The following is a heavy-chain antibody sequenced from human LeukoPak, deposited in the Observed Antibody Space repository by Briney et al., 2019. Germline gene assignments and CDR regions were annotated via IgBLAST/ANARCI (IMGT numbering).Heavy chain of an antibody. V-gene: IGHV4-34*01. J-gene: IGHJ6*03. CDR1: GGSFSGYY. CDR2: IYHSGST. Sequence: PSETLSLTCAVYGGSFSGYYWSWIRQPPGKGLEWIGSIYHSGSTYCNPSLKSRVTISVDTSKNQFSLKLSSVTAADTAVYYCAREGRGYSGYGPRYYYYYMDVWGKGTTVTVSS. D-gene: IGHD5-12*01. CDR3: AREGRGYSGYGPRYYYYYMDV.